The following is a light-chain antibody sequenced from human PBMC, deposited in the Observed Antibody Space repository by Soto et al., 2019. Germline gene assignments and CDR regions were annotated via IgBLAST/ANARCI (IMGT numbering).Light chain of an antibody. CDR1: QSVSGY. V-gene: IGKV3-11*01. Sequence: IVLAHSPGTLSFSPGERGTLSCKSSQSVSGYLAWYQQKPGRAPRLLIYAASNRATGIPARFSGSGSGTDFTLTISSLEPEDFAVYYCQQRSDWPPWTFGQGTKVDI. CDR2: AAS. J-gene: IGKJ1*01. CDR3: QQRSDWPPWT.